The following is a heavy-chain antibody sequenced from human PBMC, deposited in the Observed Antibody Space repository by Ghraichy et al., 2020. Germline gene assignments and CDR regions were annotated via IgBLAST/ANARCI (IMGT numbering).Heavy chain of an antibody. CDR1: GFTFRNYG. V-gene: IGHV3-33*01. D-gene: IGHD4-17*01. CDR3: ARDLYGLSQNNYFYYAMDV. Sequence: GGSLRLSCAASGFTFRNYGMHWVRQAPGKGLEWVAVIWSDGSHEFQADSVRGRCIISRDNAKNTLYLQMNSLRAEETAIYYCARDLYGLSQNNYFYYAMDVWGQGTTVTVSS. J-gene: IGHJ6*02. CDR2: IWSDGSHE.